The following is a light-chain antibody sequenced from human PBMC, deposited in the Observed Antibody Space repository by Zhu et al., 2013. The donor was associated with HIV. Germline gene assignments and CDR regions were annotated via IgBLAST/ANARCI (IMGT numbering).Light chain of an antibody. Sequence: DIQMTQSPSSLSASVGDRLTITCRASQSISSYLNWYRQKPGKAPKVLIYAASKLQSGVPSRFSGSGSGTDFTLTISSLQPEDFATYYCQQSYTTPLTFGGGTKVEIK. V-gene: IGKV1-39*01. J-gene: IGKJ4*01. CDR2: AAS. CDR3: QQSYTTPLT. CDR1: QSISSY.